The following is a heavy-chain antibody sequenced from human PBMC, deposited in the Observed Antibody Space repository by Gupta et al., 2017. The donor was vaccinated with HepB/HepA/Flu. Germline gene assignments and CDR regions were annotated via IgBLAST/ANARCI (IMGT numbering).Heavy chain of an antibody. Sequence: EVQLVESGGGLVKPGGSLRLSCAASGFTFRSYSMNWVRQAPGKGLEWVSSISSSSSYIYYADSVKGRFTISRDNAKNSLYLQMNSLRAEDTAVYYCAREAAAAGTSYIWFDPWGQGTLVTVSS. D-gene: IGHD6-13*01. CDR1: GFTFRSYS. CDR3: AREAAAAGTSYIWFDP. J-gene: IGHJ5*02. CDR2: ISSSSSYI. V-gene: IGHV3-21*01.